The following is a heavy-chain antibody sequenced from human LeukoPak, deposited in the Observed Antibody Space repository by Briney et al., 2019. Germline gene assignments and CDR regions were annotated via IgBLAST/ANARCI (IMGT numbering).Heavy chain of an antibody. J-gene: IGHJ3*02. CDR2: IFGSGGSP. CDR3: AKDSLPAAYHAFDI. D-gene: IGHD2-2*01. V-gene: IGHV3-23*01. CDR1: GFTFGSFA. Sequence: GGSLRLSCEASGFTFGSFAMYWVRQAPGKGLDWIAGIFGSGGSPHYADSVKGRFTISRDNSKNTLYLQMNSLRAEDTAVYYCAKDSLPAAYHAFDIWGQGTMVTVSS.